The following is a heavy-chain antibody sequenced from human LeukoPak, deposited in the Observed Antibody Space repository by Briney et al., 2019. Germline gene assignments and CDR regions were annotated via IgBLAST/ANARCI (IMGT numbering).Heavy chain of an antibody. CDR1: GYTFTGYY. CDR3: ARAMYYYDSSGYYFLDAFDI. J-gene: IGHJ3*02. D-gene: IGHD3-22*01. V-gene: IGHV1-2*02. CDR2: INPNSGGT. Sequence: ASVKVSCKASGYTFTGYYMHWVRQAPGQGLEWMGWINPNSGGTNYAQKFQGRVTMTRDTSISTPYMELSRLRSDDTAVYYCARAMYYYDSSGYYFLDAFDIWGQGTMVTVSS.